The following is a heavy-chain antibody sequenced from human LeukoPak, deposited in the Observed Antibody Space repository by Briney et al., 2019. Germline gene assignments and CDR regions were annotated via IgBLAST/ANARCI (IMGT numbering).Heavy chain of an antibody. CDR1: GFTFDDYA. J-gene: IGHJ3*02. D-gene: IGHD1-26*01. CDR2: ISWNSGSI. Sequence: GGSLRLSCAASGFTFDDYAMHWVRQAPGEGLEWVSCISWNSGSIGYADSVKGRFTISRDNAKNSLYLQMNSLRAEDTALYYCAKATEWELPSDAFDIWGQGTMVTVSS. V-gene: IGHV3-9*01. CDR3: AKATEWELPSDAFDI.